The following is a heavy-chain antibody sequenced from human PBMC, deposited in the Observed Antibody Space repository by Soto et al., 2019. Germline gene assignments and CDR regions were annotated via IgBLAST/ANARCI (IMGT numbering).Heavy chain of an antibody. V-gene: IGHV4-30-2*05. D-gene: IGHD1-1*01. CDR1: GGSISSGGYS. J-gene: IGHJ4*02. CDR3: ERGTGI. CDR2: IYHSGST. Sequence: SETLSLTCTLSGGSISSGGYSWSRIRQPPGKGLEWIGYIYHSGSTYYYPSLKSRVTISVDTSKNQFSLKLSSVTAADTAVYYCERGTGIWGQGTLVTVS.